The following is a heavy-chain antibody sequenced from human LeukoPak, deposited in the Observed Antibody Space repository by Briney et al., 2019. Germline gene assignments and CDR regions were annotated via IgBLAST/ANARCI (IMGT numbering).Heavy chain of an antibody. Sequence: ASVKVSCKASGGTFSSYAISWVRQAPGQGLEWMGGIIPIFGTANYAQKFQGRVTITADESTSTAYMELSSLRSEDTAVYYCAGDSGGRDAFDIWGQGTMVTVSS. V-gene: IGHV1-69*13. CDR1: GGTFSSYA. CDR2: IIPIFGTA. CDR3: AGDSGGRDAFDI. D-gene: IGHD1-26*01. J-gene: IGHJ3*02.